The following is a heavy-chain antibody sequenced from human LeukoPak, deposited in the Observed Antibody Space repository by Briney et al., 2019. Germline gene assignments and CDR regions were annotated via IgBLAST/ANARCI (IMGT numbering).Heavy chain of an antibody. CDR2: IIPIFGIA. D-gene: IGHD6-13*01. CDR1: GGTFSSYA. CDR3: AREVRAAAGHNWFDP. V-gene: IGHV1-69*04. J-gene: IGHJ5*02. Sequence: GASVKVSCKASGGTFSSYAISWVRRAPGQGLEWMGRIIPIFGIANYAQKFQGRVTITADKSTSTAYMELSSLRSEDTAVYYCAREVRAAAGHNWFDPWGQGTLVTVSS.